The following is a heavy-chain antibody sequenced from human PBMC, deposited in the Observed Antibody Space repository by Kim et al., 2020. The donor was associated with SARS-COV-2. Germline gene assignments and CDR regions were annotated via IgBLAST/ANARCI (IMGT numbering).Heavy chain of an antibody. J-gene: IGHJ6*02. Sequence: GGSLRLSCAASGFTFDNYAMSWVRQAPGKGLEWVSTISGSGGRTYNADSVKGRLTIPRDNSKNTLYLQMNSLRAEDTAIYYCAKLGCSTTSCYAGDYYYYYGVDAWGQGTTVTVSS. CDR3: AKLGCSTTSCYAGDYYYYYGVDA. D-gene: IGHD2-2*01. V-gene: IGHV3-23*01. CDR2: ISGSGGRT. CDR1: GFTFDNYA.